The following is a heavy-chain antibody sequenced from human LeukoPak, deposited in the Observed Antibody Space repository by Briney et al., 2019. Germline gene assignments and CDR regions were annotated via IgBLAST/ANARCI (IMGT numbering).Heavy chain of an antibody. CDR2: IYATET. CDR1: GASVSDYY. J-gene: IGHJ5*02. D-gene: IGHD4/OR15-4a*01. Sequence: PAETLSLTCNVSGASVSDYYWSWIRQSAGEGLEWIGLIYATETDFNPSLKSRLTMSIDTSTNQFSLKLNSVTAADTAVYYCAREVNYTDYGAWGQGILVTVSS. CDR3: AREVNYTDYGA. V-gene: IGHV4-4*07.